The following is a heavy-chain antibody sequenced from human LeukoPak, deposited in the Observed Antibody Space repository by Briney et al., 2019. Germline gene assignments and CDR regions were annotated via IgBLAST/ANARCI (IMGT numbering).Heavy chain of an antibody. Sequence: GASLKVSCKASGYTFTGYYTHWVRQAPGQGLEWMGRINPNSGGTNYAQKFQGRVTMTRDPSISTAYMELSRLRSDDTAVYYCAVGSTLGYYDSSGYSGRYFQHWGQGTLVTVSS. CDR3: AVGSTLGYYDSSGYSGRYFQH. D-gene: IGHD3-22*01. CDR1: GYTFTGYY. J-gene: IGHJ1*01. V-gene: IGHV1-2*06. CDR2: INPNSGGT.